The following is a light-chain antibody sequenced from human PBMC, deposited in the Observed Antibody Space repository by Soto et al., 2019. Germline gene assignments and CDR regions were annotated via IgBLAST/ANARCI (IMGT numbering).Light chain of an antibody. CDR1: QRVSAGS. J-gene: IGKJ4*01. V-gene: IGKV3-20*01. Sequence: EIVLTQSPGTLSLSPGERGTLSCRASQRVSAGSFAWYQQKPGQPPRLLIYGTSSRVTGIPDRFSGSGSGTDFTLNITRLEPEDFALYYCQHYGSSPGLTFGGGTKVEIK. CDR3: QHYGSSPGLT. CDR2: GTS.